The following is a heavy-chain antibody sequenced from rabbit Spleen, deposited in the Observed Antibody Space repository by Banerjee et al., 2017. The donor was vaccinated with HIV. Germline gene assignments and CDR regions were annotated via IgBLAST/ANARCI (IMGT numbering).Heavy chain of an antibody. V-gene: IGHV1S47*01. J-gene: IGHJ4*01. Sequence: QEQLTESGGGLVQPGGSLKLSCKASGFDFSSYGVSWVHQAPGKGLEWIGYIDPVFGITYYASWVNGRFTISSHNAQNTLYLQLNSLTAADTATYFCVRGASSSGYYNLWGQGTLVTVS. D-gene: IGHD1-1*01. CDR1: GFDFSSYG. CDR2: IDPVFGIT. CDR3: VRGASSSGYYNL.